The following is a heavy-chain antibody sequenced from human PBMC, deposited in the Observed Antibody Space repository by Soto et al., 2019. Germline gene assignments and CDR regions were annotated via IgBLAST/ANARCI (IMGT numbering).Heavy chain of an antibody. D-gene: IGHD3-3*01. CDR2: INHSGST. Sequence: SETLSLTCAVYGGSFSGYYWSWIRQPPGKGLEWIGEINHSGSTNYNPSLKSRVTISVDTSKNQFSLKLSSVTAADTAVYYCARKGAYYDFWGGYWHMAQGTRANWFDPWGQGTLVTVAS. V-gene: IGHV4-34*01. J-gene: IGHJ5*02. CDR3: ARKGAYYDFWGGYWHMAQGTRANWFDP. CDR1: GGSFSGYY.